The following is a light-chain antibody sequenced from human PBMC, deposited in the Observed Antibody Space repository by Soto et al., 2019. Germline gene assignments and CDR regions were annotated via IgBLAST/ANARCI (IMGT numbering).Light chain of an antibody. CDR1: QSIRNW. CDR3: QHYNAFPWP. Sequence: DIQMTQSPSTLSASVGDRVTITCRASQSIRNWLAWYQDKPGKAPKLLIYGASSLESGGPSRFSGSGSGTEFTLTIGGLQPDDFATYYCQHYNAFPWPFGQGTKVEIK. J-gene: IGKJ1*01. V-gene: IGKV1-5*01. CDR2: GAS.